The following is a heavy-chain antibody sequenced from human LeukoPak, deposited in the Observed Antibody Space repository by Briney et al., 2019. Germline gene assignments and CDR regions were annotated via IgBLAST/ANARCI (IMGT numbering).Heavy chain of an antibody. Sequence: GGSLRLSCAASGFTFSDYYVSWIRQAPGKGLEWVSYISSSGSTIYYADSVKGRFTISRDNAKNSLYLQMNSLRAEDTAVYYCARNGYSSSWYPLWNFDYWGQGTLVTVSS. J-gene: IGHJ4*02. CDR1: GFTFSDYY. CDR3: ARNGYSSSWYPLWNFDY. D-gene: IGHD6-13*01. V-gene: IGHV3-11*01. CDR2: ISSSGSTI.